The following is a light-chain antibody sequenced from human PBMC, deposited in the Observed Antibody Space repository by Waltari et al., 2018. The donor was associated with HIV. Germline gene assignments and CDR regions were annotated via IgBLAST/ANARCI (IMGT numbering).Light chain of an antibody. CDR2: DGD. V-gene: IGLV2-14*03. J-gene: IGLJ2*01. Sequence: AVTQPASVSGLPGQSTTISCTGDDSDFGLYNSVSWYQQDSGKPPGLILYDGDSRASGVSDRFSGSMSGNTASLTISGLRAEDEGHYYCASITDDNTIIFGGGTEVTVL. CDR3: ASITDDNTII. CDR1: DSDFGLYNS.